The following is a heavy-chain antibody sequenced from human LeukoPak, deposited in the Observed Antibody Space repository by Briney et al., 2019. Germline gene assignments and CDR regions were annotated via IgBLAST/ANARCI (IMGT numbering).Heavy chain of an antibody. Sequence: SETLSLTCAVSGYSISSGYYWGWIRQPPGKGLEWIGSIYHSGSTYYNPSLKSRVTISVDTSKNQFSLKLSSVTAADTAVYYCARVRGYYDSSGCFDYWGQGTLVTVSS. D-gene: IGHD3-22*01. CDR3: ARVRGYYDSSGCFDY. J-gene: IGHJ4*02. V-gene: IGHV4-38-2*01. CDR2: IYHSGST. CDR1: GYSISSGYY.